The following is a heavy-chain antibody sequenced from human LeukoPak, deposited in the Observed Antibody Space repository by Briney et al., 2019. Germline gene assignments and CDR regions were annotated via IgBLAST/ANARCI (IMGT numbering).Heavy chain of an antibody. CDR2: MNSDGSST. CDR1: GFIFSSYW. CDR3: ARAGSYLTAEYFHH. Sequence: GGSLRLSCAASGFIFSSYWMHWVRQAPGKGLVWVSHMNSDGSSTSYADSVKGRFTISRDNAKKTLYLQMNSLRAEDTAVYYCARAGSYLTAEYFHHWGQGTLVTVSS. V-gene: IGHV3-74*01. D-gene: IGHD1-26*01. J-gene: IGHJ1*01.